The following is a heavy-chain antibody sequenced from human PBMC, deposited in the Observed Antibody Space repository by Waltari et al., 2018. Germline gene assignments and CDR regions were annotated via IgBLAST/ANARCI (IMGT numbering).Heavy chain of an antibody. CDR3: VRSAFLDV. D-gene: IGHD3-3*02. V-gene: IGHV3-74*01. CDR1: GFSFSTYW. Sequence: EVQLVESGGGLVQPGGSVRLSCAASGFSFSTYWMNWARQAPGEGLVWVSRIKSDGSTPAYADSVKGRFTTSRDNAKNTLYLQMNSLRGDDTAVYYCVRSAFLDVWGQGTTVTVSS. CDR2: IKSDGSTP. J-gene: IGHJ6*02.